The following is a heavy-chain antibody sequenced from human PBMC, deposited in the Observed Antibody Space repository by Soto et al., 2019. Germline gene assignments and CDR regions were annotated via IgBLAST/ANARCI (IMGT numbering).Heavy chain of an antibody. V-gene: IGHV3-21*01. D-gene: IGHD3-10*01. CDR1: GFTFSSYT. CDR2: ISSSSTYI. CDR3: ARGPLVRGVPSGFDP. Sequence: GGSLRLSCAASGFTFSSYTMNWVRQAPGKGLEWVSSISSSSTYIYYADSVKGRFTISRDNAKNSLYLQMNSLRAEDTAMYYCARGPLVRGVPSGFDPWGQGTLVTVSS. J-gene: IGHJ5*02.